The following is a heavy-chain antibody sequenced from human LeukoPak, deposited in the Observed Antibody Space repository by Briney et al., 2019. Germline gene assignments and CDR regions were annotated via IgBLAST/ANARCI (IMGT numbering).Heavy chain of an antibody. CDR1: GGSISSSSYY. J-gene: IGHJ4*02. V-gene: IGHV4-39*01. Sequence: PSETLSLTCTVSGGSISSSSYYWGWIRQPPGKGLEWIGSIYYSGSTYYNPSLKSRVTISVDTSKNQFSLKLSSVTAADTAVYYRARLGYHSGSYQVAFDYWGQGTLVTVSS. CDR3: ARLGYHSGSYQVAFDY. CDR2: IYYSGST. D-gene: IGHD1-26*01.